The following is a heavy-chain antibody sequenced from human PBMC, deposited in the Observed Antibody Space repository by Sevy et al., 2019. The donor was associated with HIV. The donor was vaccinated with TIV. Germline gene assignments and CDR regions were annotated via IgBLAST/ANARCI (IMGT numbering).Heavy chain of an antibody. V-gene: IGHV3-49*03. CDR1: GFTFGDYA. Sequence: GGSLSLSCTASGFTFGDYAMSWFRQAPGKGLEWVVFMRSKIYGGTTEYAASVKGRFTISRDDSKSIAYLHMNSLKTEYTAVYYCTRFFGSGGSPAAGYWGQGTLVTVSS. CDR3: TRFFGSGGSPAAGY. CDR2: MRSKIYGGTT. J-gene: IGHJ4*02. D-gene: IGHD2-15*01.